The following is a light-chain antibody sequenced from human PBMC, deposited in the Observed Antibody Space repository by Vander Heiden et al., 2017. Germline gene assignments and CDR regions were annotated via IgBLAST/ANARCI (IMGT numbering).Light chain of an antibody. CDR2: EVT. Sequence: QSALTQPASVSGSPGQSITISCTGTSSDIGLYNYVSWYQQHPGKVPKLMIYEVTKRPAGVTNRFSGSKSGNTASLTISGLQAEDEADYFCSSDTSSNSWVFGGGTKLTVL. V-gene: IGLV2-14*01. CDR1: SSDIGLYNY. J-gene: IGLJ3*02. CDR3: SSDTSSNSWV.